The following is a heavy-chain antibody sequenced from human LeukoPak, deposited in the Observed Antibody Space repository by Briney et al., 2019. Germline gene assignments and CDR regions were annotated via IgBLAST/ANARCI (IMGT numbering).Heavy chain of an antibody. CDR3: ARGRGTGGSNRDFYFYYYMDV. J-gene: IGHJ6*03. CDR2: INGGSGNT. V-gene: IGHV1-3*01. CDR1: GYTFPTFA. D-gene: IGHD6-13*01. Sequence: ASVKVSCKASGYTFPTFAIHWVRQAPGQRPGCMGWINGGSGNTKYSQKFQGRVTITRDTSAGTAYMELTSLRSEDMAVYYCARGRGTGGSNRDFYFYYYMDVWGNGTTVIVSS.